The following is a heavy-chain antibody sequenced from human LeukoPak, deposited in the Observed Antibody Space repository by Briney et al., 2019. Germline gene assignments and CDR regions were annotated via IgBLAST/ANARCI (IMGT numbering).Heavy chain of an antibody. CDR3: ARKLAGEGDFWSGYYYYYYYMDV. Sequence: GGSLRLSCAASGFTFSSYWMSWVRQAPGKGLEWVANIKQDGSEKYYVDSVKGRFTISRDNAKNSLYLQMNSLRAEDTAVYYCARKLAGEGDFWSGYYYYYYYMDVWGKGTTVTVSS. CDR2: IKQDGSEK. D-gene: IGHD3-3*01. CDR1: GFTFSSYW. V-gene: IGHV3-7*01. J-gene: IGHJ6*03.